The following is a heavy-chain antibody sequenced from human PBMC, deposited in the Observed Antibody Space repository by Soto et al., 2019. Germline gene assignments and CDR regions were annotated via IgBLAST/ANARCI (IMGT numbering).Heavy chain of an antibody. J-gene: IGHJ4*02. D-gene: IGHD5-18*01. V-gene: IGHV3-30*18. Sequence: QVQLVESGGGGVQPGSSLRLSCAVSGFTFRNYGMHWVRQAPGKGLEWVALISYDGSDQYYGESVKGRFTISRDSSKNTLSLDVSSLRLEDTAVYYCAKVGSYGYGSNSDVEYWGQGTMVTVSS. CDR1: GFTFRNYG. CDR2: ISYDGSDQ. CDR3: AKVGSYGYGSNSDVEY.